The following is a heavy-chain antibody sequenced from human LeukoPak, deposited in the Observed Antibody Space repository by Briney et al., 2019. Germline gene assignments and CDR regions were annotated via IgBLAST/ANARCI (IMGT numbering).Heavy chain of an antibody. CDR2: LSGSGGST. J-gene: IGHJ4*02. Sequence: GGSLRLSCAASGFTFSSYAMSWVRQAPGKGLEWVSALSGSGGSTYYTDSVKGRFTISRDNSKNTLYLQMNSLRAEDTAVYYCARLDDGGDYFDYWGQGTLVTVSS. V-gene: IGHV3-23*01. D-gene: IGHD1-1*01. CDR3: ARLDDGGDYFDY. CDR1: GFTFSSYA.